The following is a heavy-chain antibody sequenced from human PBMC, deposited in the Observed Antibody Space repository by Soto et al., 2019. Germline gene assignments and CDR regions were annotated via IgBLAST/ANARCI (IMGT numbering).Heavy chain of an antibody. J-gene: IGHJ4*02. CDR1: GFTFSTDW. CDR2: IKQDGSEK. D-gene: IGHD3-10*01. V-gene: IGHV3-7*01. Sequence: PVGSLRLSCAASGFTFSTDWMSWGRQAPGKGLEGGANIKQDGSEKYYVDSVKGRFTISRDNAKNSLYLQMNSLRAEDTAVYYCARDETYYYGSGPVGGQGTLVTVSS. CDR3: ARDETYYYGSGPV.